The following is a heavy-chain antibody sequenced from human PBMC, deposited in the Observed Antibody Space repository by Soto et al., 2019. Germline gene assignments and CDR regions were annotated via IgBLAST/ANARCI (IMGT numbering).Heavy chain of an antibody. Sequence: PGGSLRLSCTASVFTFSSYAMHWVRQAPGKGLEWVAVISYDGGNKYYADSVKGRFTISRDNSKNTLYLQMNSLRSEDTAVYYCARDPSYYGMDVWGQGTTVTVSS. CDR2: ISYDGGNK. CDR1: VFTFSSYA. CDR3: ARDPSYYGMDV. V-gene: IGHV3-30-3*01. J-gene: IGHJ6*02.